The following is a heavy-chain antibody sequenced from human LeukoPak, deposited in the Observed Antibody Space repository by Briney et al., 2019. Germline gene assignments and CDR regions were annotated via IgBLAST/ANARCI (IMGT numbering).Heavy chain of an antibody. Sequence: GGSLRLSCAASGFTFSSYEMNWVRQAPGKGLEWVSYISSSGSTIYYADSVKGRFTISRDNAKNSLYLQMNSLRAEDTAVYYCARDEGCSGGSCYSEVDYFDYWGQGTLVTVSS. V-gene: IGHV3-48*03. J-gene: IGHJ4*02. CDR3: ARDEGCSGGSCYSEVDYFDY. CDR1: GFTFSSYE. D-gene: IGHD2-15*01. CDR2: ISSSGSTI.